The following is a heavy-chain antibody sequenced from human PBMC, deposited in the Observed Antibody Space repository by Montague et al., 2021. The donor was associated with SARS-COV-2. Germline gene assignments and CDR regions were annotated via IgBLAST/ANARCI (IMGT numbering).Heavy chain of an antibody. CDR2: IYQSGSA. V-gene: IGHV4-30-2*06. CDR1: GGSVSSGDYS. J-gene: IGHJ6*02. Sequence: TLSLTSVLSGGSVSSGDYSWSWIRQSPGKGLEWIGYIYQSGSAYYNPSLKSRVTMSIDTSNNQCSLNLRSVTAADTGLYYCAAGTRMYGMDFWGPGTTVTVSS. D-gene: IGHD3-10*01. CDR3: AAGTRMYGMDF.